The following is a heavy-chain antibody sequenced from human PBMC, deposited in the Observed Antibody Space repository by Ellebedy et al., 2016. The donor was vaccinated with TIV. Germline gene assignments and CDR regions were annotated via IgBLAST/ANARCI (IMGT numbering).Heavy chain of an antibody. CDR3: AEGRSGWYYFDY. D-gene: IGHD6-19*01. V-gene: IGHV4-34*01. Sequence: GSLRLSCGVYGGSFSGYYWSWVRQPPGKGLEWIGEVNQSGRTNYHPSLKSRVTISVDTSKNQFSLRLSSLTAADTAVYYCAEGRSGWYYFDYWGQGTLVTVSS. CDR1: GGSFSGYY. CDR2: VNQSGRT. J-gene: IGHJ4*02.